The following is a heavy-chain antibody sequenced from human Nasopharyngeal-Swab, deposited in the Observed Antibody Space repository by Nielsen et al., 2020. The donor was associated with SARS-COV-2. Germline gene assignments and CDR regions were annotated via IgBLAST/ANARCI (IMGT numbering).Heavy chain of an antibody. V-gene: IGHV4-61*02. CDR1: GGSISSGSYY. Sequence: SETLSLTCTVSGGSISSGSYYWSWIRQPAGKGLEWIGRIYTSGSTNYNPSLKSRVTISVATSKNQFSLKLSSVTAADTAVYYCARVMLEMTGSSNGMDVWGQGTTVTVSS. CDR2: IYTSGST. D-gene: IGHD3-9*01. CDR3: ARVMLEMTGSSNGMDV. J-gene: IGHJ6*02.